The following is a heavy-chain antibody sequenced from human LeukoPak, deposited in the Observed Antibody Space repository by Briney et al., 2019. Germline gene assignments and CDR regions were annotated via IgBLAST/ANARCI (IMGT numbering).Heavy chain of an antibody. CDR3: ARDVGYCSSTSCYNGLIFDY. J-gene: IGHJ4*02. V-gene: IGHV1-2*02. Sequence: ASVKVSCKASGYTFTGYYMHWVRQAPGQGLDWIVWINPNSGGTNYAQKFQGRVTMTRDTSISTAYMELSRLRSDDTAVYYCARDVGYCSSTSCYNGLIFDYWGQGTLVTVSS. CDR2: INPNSGGT. CDR1: GYTFTGYY. D-gene: IGHD2-2*02.